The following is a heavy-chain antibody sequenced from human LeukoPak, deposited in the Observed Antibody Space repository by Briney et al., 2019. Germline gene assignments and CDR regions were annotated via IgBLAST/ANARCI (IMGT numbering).Heavy chain of an antibody. CDR3: ARQSSSTGYYYYMDV. CDR1: GYSFTSYW. CDR2: IYPGDSDT. V-gene: IGHV5-51*01. J-gene: IGHJ6*03. D-gene: IGHD6-6*01. Sequence: GESLKITCKGSGYSFTSYWIGWVRQMPGKGLEWMGIIYPGDSDTRYSPSFQGQVTISADKSISTAYLQWSSLKASDTAIYYCARQSSSTGYYYYMDVWGKGTTVTVSS.